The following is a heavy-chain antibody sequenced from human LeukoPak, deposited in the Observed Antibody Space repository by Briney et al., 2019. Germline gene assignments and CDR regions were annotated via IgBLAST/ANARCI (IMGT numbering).Heavy chain of an antibody. J-gene: IGHJ5*02. Sequence: SQTLSLTCTVSGGPISSDLYYWNWIRQPAGKGLEWIGRFYNSGRTNFNPSLKSRVTISADTSKNQFSLKLRSVTAADTAVYYCARGDSKSDWFDPWGQGTLVIVST. V-gene: IGHV4-61*02. CDR2: FYNSGRT. CDR3: ARGDSKSDWFDP. CDR1: GGPISSDLYY.